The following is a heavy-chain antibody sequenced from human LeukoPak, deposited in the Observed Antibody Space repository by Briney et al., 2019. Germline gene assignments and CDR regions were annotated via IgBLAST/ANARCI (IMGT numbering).Heavy chain of an antibody. CDR3: ARVSGSYSFDY. D-gene: IGHD1-26*01. CDR1: GGSISSYY. J-gene: IGHJ4*02. Sequence: SETLSLTCTVSGGSISSYYWSWIRQPPGKGLEWIGYIYHSGSTNYNPSLKSRVTISVDTSKNQFSLKLSSVTAADTAVYYCARVSGSYSFDYWGQGTLVTVSS. V-gene: IGHV4-59*12. CDR2: IYHSGST.